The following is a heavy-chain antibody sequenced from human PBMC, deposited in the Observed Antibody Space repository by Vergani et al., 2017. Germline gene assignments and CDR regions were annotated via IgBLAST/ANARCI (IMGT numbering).Heavy chain of an antibody. D-gene: IGHD3-16*01. J-gene: IGHJ6*03. V-gene: IGHV1-69*01. Sequence: QVQLVQSGAEVKKPGSSVKVSCKASGGTFSSYAISWVRQAPGQGLEWMGGIIPIFGTANYAQKFQGRVTLTADESTSTAYMELSSLRSEDTAVYYCAGGRGKRNYYYYYRDVWGKGTTVTVSS. CDR3: AGGRGKRNYYYYYRDV. CDR2: IIPIFGTA. CDR1: GGTFSSYA.